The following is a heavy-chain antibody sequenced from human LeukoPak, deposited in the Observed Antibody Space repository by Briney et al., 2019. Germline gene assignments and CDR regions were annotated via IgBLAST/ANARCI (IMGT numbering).Heavy chain of an antibody. Sequence: GGSLRLSCAASGVTFRSYSMNWVRQAPGKGLEWVSSISSSSSYIYYADSVKGRFTISRDNAKNSLYLQMNSLRAEDTAVYYCARDWEYYYYGMDVWGQGTTVTVSS. CDR1: GVTFRSYS. D-gene: IGHD1-26*01. CDR2: ISSSSSYI. CDR3: ARDWEYYYYGMDV. J-gene: IGHJ6*02. V-gene: IGHV3-21*01.